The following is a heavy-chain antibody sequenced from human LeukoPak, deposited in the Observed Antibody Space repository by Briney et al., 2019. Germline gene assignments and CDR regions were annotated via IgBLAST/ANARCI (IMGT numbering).Heavy chain of an antibody. CDR2: INPNSGGT. CDR1: GYTFSDYY. CDR3: ARDLSTSSNWELDY. Sequence: ASVKVSCTASGYTFSDYYTHWVRQAPGQGLEWMGWINPNSGGTRYAQQFQGRVTMTRDTSIGTVYMELSTLRSDDTAVYYCARDLSTSSNWELDYWGQGTLVTVSS. V-gene: IGHV1-2*02. J-gene: IGHJ4*02. D-gene: IGHD1-1*01.